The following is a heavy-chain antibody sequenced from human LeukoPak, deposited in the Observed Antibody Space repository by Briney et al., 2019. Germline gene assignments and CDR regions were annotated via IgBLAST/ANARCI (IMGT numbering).Heavy chain of an antibody. V-gene: IGHV3-53*01. J-gene: IGHJ1*01. Sequence: GGSLRLSCAASGFTVSTNYMSWVRQAPGKELQWDSFLYSGGSTYHAHSVKGRFTISRDDSKNTLYLQMNSLRAGDTAVYYCIRVATIYRTPAEYFQHWGQGTLVTVAS. D-gene: IGHD5-12*01. CDR3: IRVATIYRTPAEYFQH. CDR2: LYSGGST. CDR1: GFTVSTNY.